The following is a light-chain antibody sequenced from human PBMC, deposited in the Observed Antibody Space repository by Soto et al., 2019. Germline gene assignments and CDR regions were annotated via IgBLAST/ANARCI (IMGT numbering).Light chain of an antibody. CDR1: QSVSIY. V-gene: IGKV3-11*01. CDR2: DAS. Sequence: EIVLTQSPATLSLSPGERATVSCRASQSVSIYLAWFQQKPGQAPRLLISDASNRATGIPDRFSGSGSGTDFTLTISSLEPEDFAVYYCQHSNWPRYTFGQGTKLEIK. J-gene: IGKJ2*01. CDR3: QHSNWPRYT.